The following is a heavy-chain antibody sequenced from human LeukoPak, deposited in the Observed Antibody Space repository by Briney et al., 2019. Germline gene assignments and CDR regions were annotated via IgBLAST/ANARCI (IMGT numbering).Heavy chain of an antibody. D-gene: IGHD3-10*01. CDR3: ARQTGLLSGSYLF. V-gene: IGHV5-51*01. Sequence: GESLKISCKGSGYSFTNYWIGCGRQMPGKVLEWVGIIYPGDSENRFRPSFQGQVTISADKSISTAYLQWSSLKASDTAMYYCARQTGLLSGSYLFWGQGTLVTVSS. J-gene: IGHJ4*02. CDR1: GYSFTNYW. CDR2: IYPGDSEN.